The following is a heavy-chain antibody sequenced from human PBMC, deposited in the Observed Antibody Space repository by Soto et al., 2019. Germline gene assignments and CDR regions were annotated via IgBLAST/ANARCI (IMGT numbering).Heavy chain of an antibody. V-gene: IGHV3-30*18. CDR1: GFTFSSYG. D-gene: IGHD3-22*01. CDR3: AKDTYYYDRSGYYTYDH. Sequence: GGSLRLSCAASGFTFSSYGVHWVRQAPGKGLEWVASVSYGGSNKHYADSVKGRFTISRDNSRNTLDLQMNRLRAEDTAVYYCAKDTYYYDRSGYYTYDHSCQGTQVTVS. CDR2: VSYGGSNK. J-gene: IGHJ4*02.